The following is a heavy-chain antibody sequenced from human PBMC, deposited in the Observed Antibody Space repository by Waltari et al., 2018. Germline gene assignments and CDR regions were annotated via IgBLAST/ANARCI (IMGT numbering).Heavy chain of an antibody. CDR2: IRGSGGST. D-gene: IGHD3-10*01. J-gene: IGHJ4*02. V-gene: IGHV3-23*04. CDR3: ATFHGSGSYYNFDY. CDR1: GFTFSSYA. Sequence: EVQLVESGGGLVQPGGSLRLSCAASGFTFSSYAMSWVRQAPGKGLGGVSAIRGSGGSTYYADSVKGRFTISRDNSKNTLYLQMNSLRAEDTAVYYCATFHGSGSYYNFDYWGQGTLVTVSS.